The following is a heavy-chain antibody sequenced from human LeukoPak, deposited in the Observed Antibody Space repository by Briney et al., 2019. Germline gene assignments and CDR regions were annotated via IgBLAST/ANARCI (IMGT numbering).Heavy chain of an antibody. Sequence: SETLSLTCTVSGGSISSGDYYWSWIRQPPGKGLEWIGYIYYSGSTYYNPSLKSRVTISVDTSKNQFSLKLSSVTAADTAVYYCASKYYDFWSGYYYGMDVWGQGTTVTVSS. CDR2: IYYSGST. CDR1: GGSISSGDYY. J-gene: IGHJ6*02. CDR3: ASKYYDFWSGYYYGMDV. V-gene: IGHV4-30-4*01. D-gene: IGHD3-3*01.